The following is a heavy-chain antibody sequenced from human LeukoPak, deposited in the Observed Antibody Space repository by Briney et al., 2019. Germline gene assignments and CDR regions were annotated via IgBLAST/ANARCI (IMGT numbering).Heavy chain of an antibody. CDR1: GGSISSYY. J-gene: IGHJ5*02. V-gene: IGHV4-4*07. D-gene: IGHD3-22*01. CDR2: IYTSGST. CDR3: ARDAPITMIVSGHGAGFDP. Sequence: PSETLSLTCTVSGGSISSYYWSWIRQPAGKGLEWIGRIYTSGSTNYNPSLKSRVTMSVDTPKNQFSLKLSSVTAADTAVYYCARDAPITMIVSGHGAGFDPWGQGTLVTVSS.